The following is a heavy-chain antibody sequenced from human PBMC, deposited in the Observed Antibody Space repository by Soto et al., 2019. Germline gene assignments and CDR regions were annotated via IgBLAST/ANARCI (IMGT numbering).Heavy chain of an antibody. J-gene: IGHJ4*02. CDR3: AKDKDDYIWGSYRTTIFDY. CDR1: GFTFSSYA. CDR2: ISGSGGST. Sequence: GGSLRLSCAASGFTFSSYAMSWVRQAPGKGLEWVSAISGSGGSTYYADSVKGRFTISRDNSKNTLYLQMNSLRAEDTAVYYCAKDKDDYIWGSYRTTIFDYWGQGTLVTVSS. D-gene: IGHD3-16*02. V-gene: IGHV3-23*01.